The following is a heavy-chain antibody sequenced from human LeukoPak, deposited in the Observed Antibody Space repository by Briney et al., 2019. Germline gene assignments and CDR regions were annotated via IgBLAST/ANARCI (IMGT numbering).Heavy chain of an antibody. CDR1: GFTFSSYG. J-gene: IGHJ4*02. CDR3: AKDFGAYDSSGYYSDY. Sequence: PGGSLRLSCAASGFTFSSYGMHWVRQAPGKGLEWVAVIWYDGSNKYYADSVKGRFTISRDNSKNTLYLQMNSLRAEDTDVYYCAKDFGAYDSSGYYSDYWGQGTLVTVSS. D-gene: IGHD3-22*01. V-gene: IGHV3-33*06. CDR2: IWYDGSNK.